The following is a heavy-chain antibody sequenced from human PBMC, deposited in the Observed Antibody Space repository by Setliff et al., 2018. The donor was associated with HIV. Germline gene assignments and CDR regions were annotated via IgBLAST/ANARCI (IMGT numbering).Heavy chain of an antibody. D-gene: IGHD2-15*01. CDR2: ISYDGSRT. V-gene: IGHV3-30*07. CDR1: GFGFSNFA. J-gene: IGHJ4*02. CDR3: TSDPPASSWTLAY. Sequence: GGSLRLSCVASGFGFSNFAMHWVRQAPGKGVEWVSVISYDGSRTYYIDSVKGRFTISRDNSKNTLYLQMDSLRAEDTALYYCTSDPPASSWTLAYWGQGALVTVSS.